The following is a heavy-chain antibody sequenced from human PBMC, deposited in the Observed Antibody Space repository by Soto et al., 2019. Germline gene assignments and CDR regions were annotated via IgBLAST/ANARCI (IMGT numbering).Heavy chain of an antibody. J-gene: IGHJ6*02. Sequence: ASVKVSCKASGYTFTSYYIHWVRQAPGQGLEWMGIINPSTGSASYARMFQGRVAMTRDTSTSTVYMEVSSLRSEDTAVYYCARDPNLSLTFHYHGMDVWGQGTTVTVSS. V-gene: IGHV1-46*01. CDR3: ARDPNLSLTFHYHGMDV. CDR1: GYTFTSYY. CDR2: INPSTGSA.